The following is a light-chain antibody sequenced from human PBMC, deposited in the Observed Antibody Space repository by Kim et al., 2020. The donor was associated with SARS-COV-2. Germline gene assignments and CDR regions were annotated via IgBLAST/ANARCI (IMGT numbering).Light chain of an antibody. CDR1: SSDVGGYNY. Sequence: QSALTQPASVSGSPGQSITISCTGTSSDVGGYNYVSWYQQHPGKAPKLMIYDVSNRPSGVSNRFSGSKSGNTASLTISGLQAEDEADYYCSSYTSSSIYVFGTGTKVTFL. CDR3: SSYTSSSIYV. CDR2: DVS. V-gene: IGLV2-14*03. J-gene: IGLJ1*01.